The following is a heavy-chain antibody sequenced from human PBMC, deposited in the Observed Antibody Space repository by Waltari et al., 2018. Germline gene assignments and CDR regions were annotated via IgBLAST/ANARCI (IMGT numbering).Heavy chain of an antibody. J-gene: IGHJ4*02. D-gene: IGHD1-1*01. CDR2: IKQDGGEK. CDR3: AGGYRKEGTTHY. V-gene: IGHV3-7*01. CDR1: GFAFSSYW. Sequence: EVQLVASGGGLVQPGGSLSLSCAASGFAFSSYWMSWVGKALGKGLEWVANIKQDGGEKNYVDTVRGGFTISRNNAKKSLYRQRKGRGAKKTAVNYGAGGYRKEGTTHYWGQGPRATV.